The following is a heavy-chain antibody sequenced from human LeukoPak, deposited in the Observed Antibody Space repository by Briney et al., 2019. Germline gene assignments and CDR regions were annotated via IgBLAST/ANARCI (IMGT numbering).Heavy chain of an antibody. D-gene: IGHD2-2*01. Sequence: ASVKVSCKASGYTFTSYAMHWVRQAPGQRLEWMGWINAGNGNTKYSQKFQGRVTITRDTSASTAYMELSSLRSEDTAAYYCAIGVVVPAAIPIWGQGTLVTVSS. V-gene: IGHV1-3*01. CDR1: GYTFTSYA. CDR2: INAGNGNT. J-gene: IGHJ4*02. CDR3: AIGVVVPAAIPI.